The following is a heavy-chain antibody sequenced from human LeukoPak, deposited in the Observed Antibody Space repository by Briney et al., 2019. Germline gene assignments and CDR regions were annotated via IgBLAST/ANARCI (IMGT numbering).Heavy chain of an antibody. CDR3: ARDPAYYYMDV. CDR1: GFTFSSCW. J-gene: IGHJ6*03. Sequence: GGSLRLSCAASGFTFSSCWMHWVRQAPGKGLVWVSRINSDGSSTSYADSVKGRFTISRDNAKNTLYLQMNSLRAEDTAVYYCARDPAYYYMDVWGKGTTVTVSS. V-gene: IGHV3-74*01. CDR2: INSDGSST.